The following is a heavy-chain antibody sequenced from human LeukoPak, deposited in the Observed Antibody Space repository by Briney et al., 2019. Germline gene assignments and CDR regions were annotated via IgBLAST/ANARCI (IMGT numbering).Heavy chain of an antibody. CDR3: ARLLNYYDSSGYYQDGYFDY. D-gene: IGHD3-22*01. Sequence: ASVKVSCKASGYTFTGYYMHWVRQAPGQGLEWMGIINPSGGSTSYAQKFQGRVTMTRDTSTSTVYMELSSLRSEDTAVYYCARLLNYYDSSGYYQDGYFDYWGQGTLVTVSS. J-gene: IGHJ4*02. CDR2: INPSGGST. V-gene: IGHV1-46*01. CDR1: GYTFTGYY.